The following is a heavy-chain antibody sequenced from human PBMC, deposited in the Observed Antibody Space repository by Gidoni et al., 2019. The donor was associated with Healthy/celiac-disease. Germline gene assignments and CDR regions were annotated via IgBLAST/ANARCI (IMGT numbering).Heavy chain of an antibody. Sequence: SETLSLTCTVSGGSISSYYWSWIRQPPGKGLEWIGYIYYSGSTNYNPSLKSRVTISVDTSKNQFSLKLSSVTAADTAVYYCARTDYGGNYDAFDIWGQGTMVTVSS. CDR1: GGSISSYY. J-gene: IGHJ3*02. CDR3: ARTDYGGNYDAFDI. V-gene: IGHV4-59*01. CDR2: IYYSGST. D-gene: IGHD4-17*01.